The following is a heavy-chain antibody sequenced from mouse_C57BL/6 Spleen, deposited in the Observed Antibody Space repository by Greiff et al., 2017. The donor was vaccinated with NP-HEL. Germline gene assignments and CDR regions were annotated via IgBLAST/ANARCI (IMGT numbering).Heavy chain of an antibody. V-gene: IGHV5-6*01. CDR1: GFTFSSYG. D-gene: IGHD1-1*01. CDR2: ISSGGSYT. Sequence: DVQLVESGGDLVKPGGSLKLSCAASGFTFSSYGMSWVRQTPDKRLAWVATISSGGSYTYYPDSVKGRFTISRDNAKNTLYLQMSSLKSEDTAMYYCARRGYYGSSLDYWGQGTTLTVSS. CDR3: ARRGYYGSSLDY. J-gene: IGHJ2*01.